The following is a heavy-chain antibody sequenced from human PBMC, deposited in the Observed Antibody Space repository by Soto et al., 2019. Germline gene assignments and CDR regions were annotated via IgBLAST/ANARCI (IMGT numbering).Heavy chain of an antibody. CDR2: IIPFSGAA. CDR1: GGTLSSYA. D-gene: IGHD4-17*01. CDR3: ARVWVTTVTAWFDL. Sequence: QVQLVQSGAEVKKPGSSVKVSCKPFGGTLSSYAITWMRQAPGPGREWMGGIIPFSGAANYAQKFQGRVTITADEATNTAYMDLSSLRSEDTAVYFCARVWVTTVTAWFDLWGQGTLVTVSS. J-gene: IGHJ5*02. V-gene: IGHV1-69*01.